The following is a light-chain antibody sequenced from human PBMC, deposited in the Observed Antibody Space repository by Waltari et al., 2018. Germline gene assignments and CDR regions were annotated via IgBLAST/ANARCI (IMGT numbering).Light chain of an antibody. CDR3: QQSSRTPWT. CDR1: QSVSRY. Sequence: DIQMTQSPSSLSASVADKVTITCRASQSVSRYLNWYQLKPAKAPKLLIYTAIRLQSEVPSRFNGSGSGTDFTLTISSLQSVDVATYYCQQSSRTPWTFCQGTKVEIK. J-gene: IGKJ1*01. V-gene: IGKV1-39*01. CDR2: TAI.